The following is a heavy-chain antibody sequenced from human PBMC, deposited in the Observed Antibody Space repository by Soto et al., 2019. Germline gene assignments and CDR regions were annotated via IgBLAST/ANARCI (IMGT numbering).Heavy chain of an antibody. CDR1: GFTFSSYG. CDR2: ISHDGSYQ. J-gene: IGHJ6*02. D-gene: IGHD3-10*02. V-gene: IGHV3-30*18. Sequence: QVELEESGGGVVLPGRSLRLSCAASGFTFSSYGMHWVRQAPGKGLEWVAVISHDGSYQYYTDSVKGRFTVSRDNPRNTVSLQMNSLRDEDTAVYHCAKASVKHHHYYIRGMDAWGQGTTVTVSS. CDR3: AKASVKHHHYYIRGMDA.